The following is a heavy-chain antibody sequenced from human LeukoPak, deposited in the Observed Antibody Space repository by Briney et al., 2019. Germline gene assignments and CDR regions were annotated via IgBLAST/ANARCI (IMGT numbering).Heavy chain of an antibody. CDR2: INPNSGGT. Sequence: ASVTVSCKASGYTFTDYYIHWVRQAPGQGLEWMGWINPNSGGTNYAQKFYVRVTMTRDTSITTAYMELSRLRSDDTAVFYCARSPHILTGENFDFWGQGTLVTVSS. CDR3: ARSPHILTGENFDF. J-gene: IGHJ4*02. V-gene: IGHV1-2*02. CDR1: GYTFTDYY. D-gene: IGHD3-9*01.